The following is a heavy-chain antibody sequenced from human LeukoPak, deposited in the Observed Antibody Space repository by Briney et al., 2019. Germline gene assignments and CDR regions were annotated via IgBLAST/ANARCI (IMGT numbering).Heavy chain of an antibody. Sequence: ASVKVSCKVSGYTLTELSMHWVRQAPGKGLEWMGGFDPEDGETIYAQKFQGRVTMTEDTSTDTAFMELSSLRSEDTAVYYCATDRVVPASIGGIWFGPWGQGTLVTVSS. CDR3: ATDRVVPASIGGIWFGP. CDR1: GYTLTELS. CDR2: FDPEDGET. D-gene: IGHD2-2*01. J-gene: IGHJ5*02. V-gene: IGHV1-24*01.